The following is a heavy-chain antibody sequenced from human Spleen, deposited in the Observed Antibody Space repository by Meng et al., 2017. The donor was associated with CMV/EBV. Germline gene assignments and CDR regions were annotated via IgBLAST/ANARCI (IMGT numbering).Heavy chain of an antibody. CDR1: GGSFSGYY. CDR3: ARMPMGIAVNWFDP. J-gene: IGHJ5*02. CDR2: INHSGST. Sequence: AGSGGSFSGYYWSWIRQPPGKGLEWIGDINHSGSTNYNPSLKSRVSISADTSKKQFSLRLSSVTAADTAVYYCARMPMGIAVNWFDPWGQGTLVTVSS. V-gene: IGHV4-34*01. D-gene: IGHD6-19*01.